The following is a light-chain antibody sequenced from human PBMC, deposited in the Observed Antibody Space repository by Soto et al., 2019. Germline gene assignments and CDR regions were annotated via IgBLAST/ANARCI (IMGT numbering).Light chain of an antibody. CDR2: DVS. Sequence: QSALTQPRSVSGSPGQSVTISCPGTSIDVGGYNYVSWYQQHPGKAPKLMIYDVSKRPSGVPDRFSGSKSGNTASLTISGLQAEDEADYYCCSYAGSPYVFGTGTKVTVL. J-gene: IGLJ1*01. CDR1: SIDVGGYNY. V-gene: IGLV2-11*01. CDR3: CSYAGSPYV.